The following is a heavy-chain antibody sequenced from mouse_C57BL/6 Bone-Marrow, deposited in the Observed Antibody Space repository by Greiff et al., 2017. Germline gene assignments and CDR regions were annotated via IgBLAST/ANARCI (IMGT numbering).Heavy chain of an antibody. D-gene: IGHD1-1*01. CDR2: ISSGGSYT. V-gene: IGHV5-6*02. J-gene: IGHJ1*03. Sequence: EVMLVESGGDLVKPGGSLKLSCAASGFTFSSYGMSWVRQTPDKRLEWVATISSGGSYTYYPDSVKGRFTISRDNAKNTLYLQRSSLKSEDTAMYYCARPPPYYGSSYCGYFDVWGTGTTVTVSS. CDR1: GFTFSSYG. CDR3: ARPPPYYGSSYCGYFDV.